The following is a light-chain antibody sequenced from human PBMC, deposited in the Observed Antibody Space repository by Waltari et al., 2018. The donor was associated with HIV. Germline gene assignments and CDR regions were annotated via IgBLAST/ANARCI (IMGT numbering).Light chain of an antibody. CDR2: EVS. CDR1: SSDVGGYNY. J-gene: IGLJ1*01. CDR3: SSYTSSSTLYV. Sequence: QSALTQPASVSGSPGQSITISCPGTSSDVGGYNYFSWYQQHPGKAPKLMISEVSNRPSGVTNRFSGSKSGNTASLTISGLQVEDEADYYCSSYTSSSTLYVFGTGTKVTVL. V-gene: IGLV2-14*01.